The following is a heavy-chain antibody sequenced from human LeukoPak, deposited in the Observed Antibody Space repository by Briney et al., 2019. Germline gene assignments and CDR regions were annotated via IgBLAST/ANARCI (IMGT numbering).Heavy chain of an antibody. J-gene: IGHJ4*02. D-gene: IGHD2-15*01. V-gene: IGHV3-7*01. CDR1: GFTFSSYW. CDR2: IKQDGSEK. CDR3: ATSVVVAAISFDY. Sequence: GGSMRLSCAASGFTFSSYWMSWVRQAPGKGLEWVANIKQDGSEKYYVDSVKGRFTISRDNAKNSLYLQMDSLRAEDTAVYYCATSVVVAAISFDYWGQGTLVTVSS.